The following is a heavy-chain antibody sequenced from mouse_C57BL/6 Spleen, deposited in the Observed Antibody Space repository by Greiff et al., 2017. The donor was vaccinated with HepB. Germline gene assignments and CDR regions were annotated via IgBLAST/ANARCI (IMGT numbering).Heavy chain of an antibody. V-gene: IGHV1-82*01. CDR3: ARSPCPVTTGVAWYFDV. J-gene: IGHJ1*03. Sequence: VQLQQSGPELVKPGASVKISCKASGYAFSSSWMNWVKQRPGKGLEWIGRIYPGDGDTNYNGKFKGKATLTADKSSSTAYMQLSSLTSEDSAVYFCARSPCPVTTGVAWYFDVWGTGTTVTVSS. CDR2: IYPGDGDT. D-gene: IGHD1-1*01. CDR1: GYAFSSSW.